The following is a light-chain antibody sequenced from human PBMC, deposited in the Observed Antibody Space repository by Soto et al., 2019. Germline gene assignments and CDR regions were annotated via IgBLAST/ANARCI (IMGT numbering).Light chain of an antibody. J-gene: IGKJ1*01. CDR2: KVS. CDR1: QSLVYSDGNTY. Sequence: DVVMTQSPLSLPVTLGQPASISCRSSQSLVYSDGNTYLNWFQQRPGRSPRRLIYKVSNRDSGGPDRFSGSGSGTDFTLKSSRVDAEDVGVYYCMQGTHWPWTFGQGTKVEIK. CDR3: MQGTHWPWT. V-gene: IGKV2-30*01.